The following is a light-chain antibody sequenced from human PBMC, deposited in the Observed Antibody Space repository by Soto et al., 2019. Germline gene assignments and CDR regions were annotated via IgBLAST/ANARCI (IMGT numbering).Light chain of an antibody. CDR2: SDN. CDR3: AAWDDSLNGVV. CDR1: SSNIGSNA. J-gene: IGLJ2*01. Sequence: QSALTQPPSASGTPGQRVTISCSGSSSNIGSNAVNWYQQLPKTAPKLLIYSDNHRPSGVPDRFSVSKSGTSASLAISGLQSEDEADYYCAAWDDSLNGVVFGGGTKLTVL. V-gene: IGLV1-44*01.